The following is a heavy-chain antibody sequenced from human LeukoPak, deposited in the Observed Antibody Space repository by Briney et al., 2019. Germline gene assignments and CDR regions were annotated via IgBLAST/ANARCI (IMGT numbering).Heavy chain of an antibody. CDR3: ASFNSVDTAMVTGYYYYMDV. J-gene: IGHJ6*03. Sequence: ASVKVSCKASGYTFNGYYMHWVRQAPGQGLEWMGWINPNSGGTNYAQKFQGRVTMTRDTSISTAYMELSRLRSDDTAVYYCASFNSVDTAMVTGYYYYMDVWGKGTMVTVSS. CDR2: INPNSGGT. CDR1: GYTFNGYY. V-gene: IGHV1-2*02. D-gene: IGHD5-18*01.